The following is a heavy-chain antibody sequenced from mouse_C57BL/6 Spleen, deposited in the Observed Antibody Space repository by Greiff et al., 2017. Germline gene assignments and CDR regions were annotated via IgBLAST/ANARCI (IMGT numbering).Heavy chain of an antibody. Sequence: VQLQQSGAELVKPGASVKLSCTASGFNIKDYYMHWVKQRTEQGLEWIGRIDPEDGETKYAPKFQGRATISADTSSNTADLQLSSLTSEDTAVYCYARTYYGSSSFDYWGQGTTLTVSS. CDR3: ARTYYGSSSFDY. V-gene: IGHV14-2*01. CDR2: IDPEDGET. J-gene: IGHJ2*01. CDR1: GFNIKDYY. D-gene: IGHD1-1*01.